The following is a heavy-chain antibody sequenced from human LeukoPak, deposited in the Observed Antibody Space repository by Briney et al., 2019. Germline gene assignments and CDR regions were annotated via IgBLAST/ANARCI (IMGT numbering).Heavy chain of an antibody. CDR2: IYHSGST. D-gene: IGHD3-16*02. CDR1: GYSISSGYY. CDR3: ARGYYDYVWGSYRNAFDI. Sequence: SETLSLTCAVSGYSISSGYYWGWIRQPPGKGLEWIGSIYHSGSTYYNPSLKSRVTISVDTSKNQFSLKLSSVTAADTAVYYCARGYYDYVWGSYRNAFDIWGQGTMVTVSS. J-gene: IGHJ3*02. V-gene: IGHV4-38-2*01.